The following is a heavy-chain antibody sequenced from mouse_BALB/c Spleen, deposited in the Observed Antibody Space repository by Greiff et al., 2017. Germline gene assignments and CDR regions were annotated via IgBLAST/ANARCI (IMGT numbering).Heavy chain of an antibody. V-gene: IGHV3-8*02. J-gene: IGHJ1*01. CDR2: ISYSGST. CDR3: ARYNPSFYSWYFDV. CDR1: GDSITSGY. D-gene: IGHD2-1*01. Sequence: DVKLQESGPSLVKPSQTLSLTCSVTGDSITSGYWNWIRKFPGNKLEYMGYISYSGSTYYNPSLKSRISITRDTSKNQYYLQLNSVTTEDTATYYCARYNPSFYSWYFDVWGAGTTVTVSS.